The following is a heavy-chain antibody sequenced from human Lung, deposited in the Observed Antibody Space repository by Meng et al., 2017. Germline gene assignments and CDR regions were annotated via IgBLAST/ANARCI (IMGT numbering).Heavy chain of an antibody. CDR2: ISHSGST. CDR1: GDSITRTQW. J-gene: IGHJ4*02. CDR3: ARETLRELGLFHY. V-gene: IGHV4-4*02. Sequence: QIHRQEAGPRLVQPSGTLSLACAVSGDSITRTQWWSWLRQTPGKGLGWIGEISHSGSTVYRPSLQGRVSISLDKSNNEFSLKLTSVTAADTAVYYCARETLRELGLFHYWGQGILVTVSS. D-gene: IGHD1-7*01.